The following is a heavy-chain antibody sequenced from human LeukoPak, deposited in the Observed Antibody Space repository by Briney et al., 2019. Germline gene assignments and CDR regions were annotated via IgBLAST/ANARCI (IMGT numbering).Heavy chain of an antibody. CDR2: ISGSGGST. CDR3: AKGHHSGSYYGASRKYYYYYMDV. J-gene: IGHJ6*03. D-gene: IGHD1-26*01. CDR1: GFTFSSYA. Sequence: PGGSLRLSCAASGFTFSSYAMSWVRQAPGKGLEWVSAISGSGGSTYYADSVKGRFTISRDNSKNTLYLQMNSLGAEDTAVYYCAKGHHSGSYYGASRKYYYYYMDVWGKGTTVTVSS. V-gene: IGHV3-23*01.